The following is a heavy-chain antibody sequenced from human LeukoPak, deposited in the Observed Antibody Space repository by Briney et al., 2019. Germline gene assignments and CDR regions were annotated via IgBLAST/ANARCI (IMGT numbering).Heavy chain of an antibody. CDR1: GYTFTGYY. V-gene: IGHV1-2*02. D-gene: IGHD2-15*01. Sequence: ASVKVSCKASGYTFTGYYMHWVRQAPGQGLEWMGWINPNSGGTNYAQKFQGRVTMTEDTSTDTAYMELSSLRSEDTAVYYCATDLPSLTLRGQVGEYWGQGTLVTVSS. CDR2: INPNSGGT. CDR3: ATDLPSLTLRGQVGEY. J-gene: IGHJ4*02.